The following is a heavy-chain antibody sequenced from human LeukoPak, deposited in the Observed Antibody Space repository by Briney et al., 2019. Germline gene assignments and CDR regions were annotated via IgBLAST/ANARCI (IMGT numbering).Heavy chain of an antibody. Sequence: GASVKVSCKASGYTFTSYDINWVRQATGQGREWRGGMNPNSGNTGYAQKFQGRVTMTRNTSISTAYMELSSLRSEDTAVYYCARVSYDFWSGYSFFDYWGQGTLVTVSS. CDR2: MNPNSGNT. V-gene: IGHV1-8*01. CDR3: ARVSYDFWSGYSFFDY. J-gene: IGHJ4*02. CDR1: GYTFTSYD. D-gene: IGHD3-3*01.